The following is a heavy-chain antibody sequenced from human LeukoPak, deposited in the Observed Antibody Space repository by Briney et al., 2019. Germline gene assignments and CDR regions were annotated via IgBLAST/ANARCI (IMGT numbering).Heavy chain of an antibody. Sequence: SETLSLTCTVSGGSISNYYWTWIRQPAGKGLEWIGRIFTSGSTNYNPSLKSRVTMSVDTSKNQFSLKLSSVTAADTAVYYCARLDYGGSEYYFDYWGQGSLVTVSS. D-gene: IGHD4-23*01. CDR2: IFTSGST. CDR3: ARLDYGGSEYYFDY. CDR1: GGSISNYY. V-gene: IGHV4-4*07. J-gene: IGHJ4*02.